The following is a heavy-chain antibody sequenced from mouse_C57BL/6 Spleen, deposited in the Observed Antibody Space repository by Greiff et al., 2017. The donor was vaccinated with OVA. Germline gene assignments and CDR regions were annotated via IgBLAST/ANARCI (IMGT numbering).Heavy chain of an antibody. CDR2: IDPSDSET. J-gene: IGHJ2*01. D-gene: IGHD3-2*02. CDR3: ANLDSSGYGYFDY. CDR1: GYTFTSYW. Sequence: QVQLQQPGAELVRPGSSVKLSCKASGYTFTSYWMHWVKQRPIQGLEWIGNIDPSDSETHYNQKFKDKATLTVDKSSSTAYMQLSSLTSEDSAVYYCANLDSSGYGYFDYWGQGTTLTVSS. V-gene: IGHV1-52*01.